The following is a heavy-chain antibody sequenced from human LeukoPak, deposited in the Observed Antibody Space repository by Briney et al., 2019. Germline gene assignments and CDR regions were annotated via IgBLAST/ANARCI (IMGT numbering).Heavy chain of an antibody. CDR1: VYTFTSYY. D-gene: IGHD6-13*01. J-gene: IGHJ3*02. V-gene: IGHV1-46*01. CDR3: ARDLVRIAAAGSTGAFDI. Sequence: GASVKVSCKASVYTFTSYYIHCVRQAPGQGLDWMGIINPSGGSTSYAQKFQGRVTMTRDMSTSTVYLELSSLRSEDTAVYYCARDLVRIAAAGSTGAFDIWGQGTMVTVSS. CDR2: INPSGGST.